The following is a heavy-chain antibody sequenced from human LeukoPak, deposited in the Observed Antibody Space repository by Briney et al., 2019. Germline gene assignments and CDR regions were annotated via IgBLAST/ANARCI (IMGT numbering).Heavy chain of an antibody. D-gene: IGHD1-26*01. CDR2: ISSSSSTI. CDR3: AKDLPDSRELLTGHWFDP. CDR1: GFTFSSYS. Sequence: GGSLRLSCAASGFTFSSYSMNWVRQAPGKGLEWVSYISSSSSTIYYADSVKGRFTISRDNSKNTLYLQMNSLRAEDTAVYYCAKDLPDSRELLTGHWFDPWGQGTLVTVSS. V-gene: IGHV3-48*01. J-gene: IGHJ5*02.